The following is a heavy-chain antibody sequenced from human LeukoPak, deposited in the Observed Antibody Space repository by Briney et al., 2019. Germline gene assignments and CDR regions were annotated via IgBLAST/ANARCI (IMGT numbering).Heavy chain of an antibody. Sequence: LSLTCAVYGGSFSGYYWSWIRQPPGKGLEWVAVMWSDGTKKYYADSVKGRFTVSRDTSKHTLYLQMSSLRAEDTAVYFCARDDDTTGRYSRFDYWGQGTLVTVS. CDR3: ARDDDTTGRYSRFDY. CDR2: MWSDGTKK. CDR1: GGSFSGYY. D-gene: IGHD3-22*01. J-gene: IGHJ4*02. V-gene: IGHV3-33*08.